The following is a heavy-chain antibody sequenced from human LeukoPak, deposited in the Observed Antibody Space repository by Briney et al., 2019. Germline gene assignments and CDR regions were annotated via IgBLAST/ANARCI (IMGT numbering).Heavy chain of an antibody. J-gene: IGHJ6*02. V-gene: IGHV4-4*07. Sequence: SETLSLTCSVSGGSFSNYYWSWIRQPAGKGLERIGRIYTSGSTNYNPSLKSRVTMSVDTSNNQFSLRLTSVTAADMAVYYCARQPPQYYGMDVWGQGTTVTVSS. D-gene: IGHD1-14*01. CDR1: GGSFSNYY. CDR3: ARQPPQYYGMDV. CDR2: IYTSGST.